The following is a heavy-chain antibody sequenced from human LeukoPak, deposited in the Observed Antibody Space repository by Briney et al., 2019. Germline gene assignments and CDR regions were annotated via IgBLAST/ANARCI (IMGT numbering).Heavy chain of an antibody. CDR1: GFTFSTYA. CDR3: AKGLSGSSSGY. D-gene: IGHD6-6*01. CDR2: ISYDGSSK. V-gene: IGHV3-30*04. Sequence: GGSLRLSCAASGFTFSTYAMHWVRQAPGKGLEWVAVISYDGSSKYYADSVKGRFTISRDNSKNTLYLQMNSLRAEDTAVYYCAKGLSGSSSGYWGQGTLVTVSS. J-gene: IGHJ4*02.